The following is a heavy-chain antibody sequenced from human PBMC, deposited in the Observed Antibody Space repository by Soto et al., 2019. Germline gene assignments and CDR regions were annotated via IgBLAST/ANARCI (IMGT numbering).Heavy chain of an antibody. CDR3: ARDRGGYCSGGSCRNAFDI. J-gene: IGHJ3*02. Sequence: PGGSLRLSCAASGFTFCSYGRQWVRQAPGKGLEWVAVISYDGSNKYYADSVKGRFTISRDNSKNTLYLQMNSLRAEDTAVYYCARDRGGYCSGGSCRNAFDIWGQGT. D-gene: IGHD2-15*01. V-gene: IGHV3-30*03. CDR2: ISYDGSNK. CDR1: GFTFCSYG.